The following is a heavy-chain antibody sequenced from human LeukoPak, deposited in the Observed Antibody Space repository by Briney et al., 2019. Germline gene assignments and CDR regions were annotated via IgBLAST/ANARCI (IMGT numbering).Heavy chain of an antibody. J-gene: IGHJ4*02. CDR3: ARAQQQLLPFDH. D-gene: IGHD6-13*01. Sequence: PSETLSLTCTVSGGSISSSSYYWGWIRQPPGKGLEWIGSIYYSGSTYYNPSLKSRVTVSVDTSKNQFSLRLSSVTAADTAVYYCARAQQQLLPFDHWGQGTLVTVSS. V-gene: IGHV4-39*07. CDR2: IYYSGST. CDR1: GGSISSSSYY.